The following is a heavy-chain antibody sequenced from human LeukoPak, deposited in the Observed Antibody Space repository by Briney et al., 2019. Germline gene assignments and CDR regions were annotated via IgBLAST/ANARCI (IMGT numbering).Heavy chain of an antibody. CDR3: ASAVWFGELWDGFRAPVDY. J-gene: IGHJ4*02. CDR2: IYSGGST. Sequence: GGSLRLSCAASGFTVSSNYMSWVRQAPGKGLEWVSVIYSGGSTYYADSVKGRFTISRDNSKNTLYLQMNSLRAEDTAVYYCASAVWFGELWDGFRAPVDYWGQGTLVTVSS. D-gene: IGHD3-10*01. CDR1: GFTVSSNY. V-gene: IGHV3-53*01.